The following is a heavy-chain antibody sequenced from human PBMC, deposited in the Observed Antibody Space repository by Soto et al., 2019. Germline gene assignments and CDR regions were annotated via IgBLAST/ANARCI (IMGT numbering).Heavy chain of an antibody. Sequence: PGGSLRLSCAASGFTFSSYAMSWVRQAPGKGLEWVSAISGSGGSTYYADSVKGRFTISRDNSKNTLYLQMNSLRAEDTAVYYCARGEVRGLIATGLDYWGQGALVTVSS. CDR3: ARGEVRGLIATGLDY. CDR1: GFTFSSYA. J-gene: IGHJ4*02. CDR2: ISGSGGST. V-gene: IGHV3-23*01. D-gene: IGHD3-10*01.